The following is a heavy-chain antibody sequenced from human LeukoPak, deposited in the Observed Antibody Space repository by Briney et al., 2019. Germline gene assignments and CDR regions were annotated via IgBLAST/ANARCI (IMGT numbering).Heavy chain of an antibody. J-gene: IGHJ4*02. CDR2: ISGGGGST. V-gene: IGHV3-23*01. CDR1: GFTFSSYA. Sequence: PGGSLRLSCAASGFTFSSYAMSWVRQAPGKGLEWVSGISGGGGSTYYADSVKGRFTVSRDNSKNTLYLQMNSLRAEDTAVYYCAKVTDRPFDYGGQGTLVTVSS. CDR3: AKVTDRPFDY.